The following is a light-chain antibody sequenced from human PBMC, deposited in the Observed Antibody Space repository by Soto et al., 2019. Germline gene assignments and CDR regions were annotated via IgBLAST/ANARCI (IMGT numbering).Light chain of an antibody. CDR1: QPIRNN. CDR2: GAS. J-gene: IGKJ1*01. Sequence: EIVMTQSPATLSVSPGERATLSCRASQPIRNNLAWFQLRPGQAPRLVIFGASNRATGFADRFSGSGSGTDFTLTISEVEPEDFAVYYCQQYANSPRTFGQGTKVDIK. CDR3: QQYANSPRT. V-gene: IGKV3-15*01.